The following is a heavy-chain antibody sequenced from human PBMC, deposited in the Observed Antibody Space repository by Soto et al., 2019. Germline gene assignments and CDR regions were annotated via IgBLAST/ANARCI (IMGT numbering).Heavy chain of an antibody. J-gene: IGHJ3*02. Sequence: GASVKISCKASGYTFTSYDINWVRQATGQGLEWMGWMSPNSGNTGYAQKFQGRVTMTRNTSISTAYMELSSLRSEDTAVYYCACNYYDSSGYYYPKRANHAFDIWGQGTMVTVS. CDR1: GYTFTSYD. D-gene: IGHD3-22*01. CDR2: MSPNSGNT. CDR3: ACNYYDSSGYYYPKRANHAFDI. V-gene: IGHV1-8*01.